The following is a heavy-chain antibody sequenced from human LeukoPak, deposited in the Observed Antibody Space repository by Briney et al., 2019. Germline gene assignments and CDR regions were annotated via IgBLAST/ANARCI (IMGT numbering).Heavy chain of an antibody. J-gene: IGHJ3*02. Sequence: PGGSLRLSCAASGFTFSNAWMSCVPQAPGKGLEWVGRIKSKTDGGTTDYAAPVKGRFTISRDDSKNTLYLQMNSLKTEDTAVYYCTTARYSGSYYWSGDAFDIWGQGTMVTVSS. CDR3: TTARYSGSYYWSGDAFDI. CDR1: GFTFSNAW. CDR2: IKSKTDGGTT. V-gene: IGHV3-15*01. D-gene: IGHD1-26*01.